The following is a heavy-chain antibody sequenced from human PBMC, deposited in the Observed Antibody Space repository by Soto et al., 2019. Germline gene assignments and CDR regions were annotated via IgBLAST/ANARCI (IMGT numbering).Heavy chain of an antibody. Sequence: GGSLRLSCAASGFTFCSYAMHWVRQAPGKGLEWVAVISYDGSNKYYADSVKGRFTISRDNSKNTLYLQMNSLRAEDTAVYYCARWDCSGPDDNAFDIWGQGTMVTVSS. CDR2: ISYDGSNK. V-gene: IGHV3-30*14. J-gene: IGHJ3*02. CDR3: ARWDCSGPDDNAFDI. CDR1: GFTFCSYA. D-gene: IGHD2-15*01.